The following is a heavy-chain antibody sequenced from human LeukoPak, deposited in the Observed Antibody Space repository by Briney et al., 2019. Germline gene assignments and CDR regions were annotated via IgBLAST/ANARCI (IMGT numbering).Heavy chain of an antibody. CDR3: ARDRIYGSGSDHFDY. CDR1: GFTFSSYA. V-gene: IGHV4-38-2*02. CDR2: IYHSGSI. Sequence: PGGSLRLSCAASGFTFSSYAMSWVRQAPGKGLEWIGSIYHSGSIYHNPSLRSRVTISVDTSKNQFSLKLSSVTAADTAVYYCARDRIYGSGSDHFDYWGQGTLVTVSS. J-gene: IGHJ4*02. D-gene: IGHD3-10*01.